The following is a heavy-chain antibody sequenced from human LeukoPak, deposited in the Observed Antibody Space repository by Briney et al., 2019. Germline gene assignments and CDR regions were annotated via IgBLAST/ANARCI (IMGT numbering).Heavy chain of an antibody. J-gene: IGHJ4*02. CDR2: MNSEGSIT. V-gene: IGHV3-74*01. D-gene: IGHD1-26*01. Sequence: GGSLRLSCAPSLFTLSNYWTHSVRHAPGKGRVWVGRMNSEGSITNFADCVMGRVTITRDNANNTLYLQMNRLRAEDTAVYYCARARNSGTYTDYWGQGTLVTVSS. CDR3: ARARNSGTYTDY. CDR1: LFTLSNYW.